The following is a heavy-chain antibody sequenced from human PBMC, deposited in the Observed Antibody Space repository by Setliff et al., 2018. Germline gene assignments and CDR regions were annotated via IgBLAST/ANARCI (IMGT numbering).Heavy chain of an antibody. V-gene: IGHV1-3*01. D-gene: IGHD3-3*01. CDR2: INAGNGNT. J-gene: IGHJ6*03. CDR3: ARDDDDFYSGYPHMDV. CDR1: GYTFTSYA. Sequence: GASVKVSCKASGYTFTSYAMHWVRQAPGQRLEWMGWINAGNGNTKYSQKFQGRVTITRDTSASTAYMELSSLRSEDTAVYYCARDDDDFYSGYPHMDVWGKGTTVTVSS.